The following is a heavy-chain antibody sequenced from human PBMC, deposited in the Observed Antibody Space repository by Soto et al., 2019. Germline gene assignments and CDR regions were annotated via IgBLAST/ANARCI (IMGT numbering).Heavy chain of an antibody. J-gene: IGHJ4*02. V-gene: IGHV3-30-3*01. CDR1: GFTFSSYA. CDR3: AREAAPILAARLYY. Sequence: GGSLRLSCAASGFTFSSYAMHWVRQAPGKGLEWVAVISYDGSNKYYADSVKGRFTISRDNSKNTLYLQMNSLRAEDTAVYYCAREAAPILAARLYYWGQGTLVTVSS. CDR2: ISYDGSNK. D-gene: IGHD6-6*01.